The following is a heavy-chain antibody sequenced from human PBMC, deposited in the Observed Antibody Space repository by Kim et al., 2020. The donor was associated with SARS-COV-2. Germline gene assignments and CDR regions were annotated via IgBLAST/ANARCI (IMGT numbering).Heavy chain of an antibody. D-gene: IGHD6-6*01. J-gene: IGHJ4*02. V-gene: IGHV3-7*01. Sequence: YADCVKSRLPISRDNAKNSLSLQMNSLRAEDAAVYYCARPYSSSWDYWGQGTLVTVTS. CDR3: ARPYSSSWDY.